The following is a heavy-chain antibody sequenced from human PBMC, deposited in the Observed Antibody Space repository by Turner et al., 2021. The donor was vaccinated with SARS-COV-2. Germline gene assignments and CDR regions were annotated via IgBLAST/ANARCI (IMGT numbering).Heavy chain of an antibody. CDR3: ARDLMEVGGMDV. V-gene: IGHV3-23*03. CDR2: IYSGGST. D-gene: IGHD3-3*01. Sequence: EVHLLESGGGLVPPGGSLRLSCAASGFTFSNSAMSWVRQAPGKGLEWVSVIYSGGSTYYADSVKGRFTISRDNYKNTLYLQMNSLRAEDTAVYYCARDLMEVGGMDVWGQGTTVTVSS. J-gene: IGHJ6*02. CDR1: GFTFSNSA.